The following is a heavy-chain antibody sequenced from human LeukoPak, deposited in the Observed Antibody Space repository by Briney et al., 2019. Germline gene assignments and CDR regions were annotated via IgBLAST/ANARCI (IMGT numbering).Heavy chain of an antibody. Sequence: PGGSLRLSCEASGFTFNNYYMSWVRQAPGKGLEWVASIKQDGSEKYYVDSVKGRFTISRDNAKNSLYLQMNSLRVEDTAVYFCARDFSTSRPCYWGQGTLVTVSS. CDR2: IKQDGSEK. D-gene: IGHD6-6*01. J-gene: IGHJ4*02. CDR3: ARDFSTSRPCY. CDR1: GFTFNNYY. V-gene: IGHV3-7*03.